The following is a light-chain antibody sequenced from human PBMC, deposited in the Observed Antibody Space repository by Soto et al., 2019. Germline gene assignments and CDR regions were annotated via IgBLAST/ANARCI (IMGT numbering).Light chain of an antibody. J-gene: IGLJ2*01. CDR3: SSYISVSSPVV. Sequence: QSALTQPASLSGSPGQSITISCTGTSSDVGYYNYVSWYQQHPGKAPKVIIYEVSNRPSGVSYRFSGFKSGNTASLTISGLQAEDEADYYCSSYISVSSPVVFGGGTKLTVL. V-gene: IGLV2-14*01. CDR1: SSDVGYYNY. CDR2: EVS.